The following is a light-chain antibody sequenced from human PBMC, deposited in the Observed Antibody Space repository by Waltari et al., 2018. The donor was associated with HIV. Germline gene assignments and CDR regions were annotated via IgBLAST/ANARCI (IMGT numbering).Light chain of an antibody. CDR1: QDISRS. CDR3: QQADSLPLT. J-gene: IGKJ4*01. V-gene: IGKV1-12*01. Sequence: DIQLTQSPSYVSASVGDTVTVTCRASQDISRSLAWYQQKPGKAPELLIFAASTLQSGVSSIFSGSGSGTSFTLTINTLRTEDFATYYCQQADSLPLTFGGGTKVEI. CDR2: AAS.